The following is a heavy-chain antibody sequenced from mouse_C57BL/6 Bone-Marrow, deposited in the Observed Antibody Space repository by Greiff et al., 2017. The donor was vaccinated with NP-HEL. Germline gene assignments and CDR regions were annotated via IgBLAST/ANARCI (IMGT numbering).Heavy chain of an antibody. CDR1: GYSITSGYY. CDR2: ISYDGST. J-gene: IGHJ1*03. D-gene: IGHD2-1*01. V-gene: IGHV3-6*01. Sequence: ESGPGLVKPSQSLSLTCSVTGYSITSGYYWNWIRQFPGNKLEWMGYISYDGSTNYNPSLKNRISITPDTSKNQLFLKLNSVTTEDTATDYCARLYYGNHWYCDVWGTGTTVTVSS. CDR3: ARLYYGNHWYCDV.